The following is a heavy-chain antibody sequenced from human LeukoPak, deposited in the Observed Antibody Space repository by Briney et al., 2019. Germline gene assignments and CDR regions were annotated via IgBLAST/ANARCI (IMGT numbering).Heavy chain of an antibody. D-gene: IGHD4-17*01. V-gene: IGHV3-30*18. CDR3: AKEKDYGDYRDHYYAMDV. Sequence: GGSLRLSCAASGFSFSSYAMRWVRQAPGKGLEWVAVISHDGSNTYYVDSVKGRFTISRDNFKKTLHLQMNSLRAEDTAVYYCAKEKDYGDYRDHYYAMDVWGQGTTVTVSS. CDR2: ISHDGSNT. CDR1: GFSFSSYA. J-gene: IGHJ6*02.